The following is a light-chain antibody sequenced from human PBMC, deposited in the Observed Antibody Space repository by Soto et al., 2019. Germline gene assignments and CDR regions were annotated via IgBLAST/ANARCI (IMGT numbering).Light chain of an antibody. Sequence: EIVLTQSPGTLSLSPGERATLSCGASQSLNSDYLAWYQQKPGQAPRLLIYGASSRATGTPDRFSGSVSGTDFTLTITRLEPGDVAVYYCPQSGDSSSLTFGGGTKVEIK. CDR2: GAS. CDR1: QSLNSDY. V-gene: IGKV3-20*01. J-gene: IGKJ4*01. CDR3: PQSGDSSSLT.